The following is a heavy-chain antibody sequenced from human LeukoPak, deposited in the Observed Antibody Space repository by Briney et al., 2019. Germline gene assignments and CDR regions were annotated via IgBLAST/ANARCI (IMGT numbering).Heavy chain of an antibody. D-gene: IGHD6-19*01. V-gene: IGHV4-34*01. Sequence: WETLSLTCAVYGGSFSGSYWSWIRQPPGKGLEWIGEINHSGSTNYNPSLKSRVTISVDTSKNQFSLKLSSVTAADTAVYYCARSFSWGYSSGWYPAAFDIWGQRTMVTVSS. CDR3: ARSFSWGYSSGWYPAAFDI. CDR1: GGSFSGSY. J-gene: IGHJ3*02. CDR2: INHSGST.